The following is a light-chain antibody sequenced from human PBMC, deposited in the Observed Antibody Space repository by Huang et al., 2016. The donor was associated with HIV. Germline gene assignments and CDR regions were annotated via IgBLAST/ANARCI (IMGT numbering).Light chain of an antibody. CDR2: DAS. J-gene: IGKJ3*01. CDR1: QGIRND. V-gene: IGKV1-6*01. Sequence: AIQMTQSPSSLSASVGDRVTITCRARQGIRNDLAWYQQKPGKAPKLLIYDASSLQSGVPSRFSGSASGTEFTLSISSLQPEDFATYYCLQDYNFPLTFGPGTKVNIK. CDR3: LQDYNFPLT.